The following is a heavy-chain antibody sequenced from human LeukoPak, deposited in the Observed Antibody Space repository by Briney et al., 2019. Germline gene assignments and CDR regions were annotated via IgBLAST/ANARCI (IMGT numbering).Heavy chain of an antibody. J-gene: IGHJ3*01. V-gene: IGHV3-9*01. CDR1: GFTFYDYA. D-gene: IGHD1-26*01. CDR2: IGWNSATI. Sequence: GRSLRLSCVAPGFTFYDYAMHWVRLTPGKGLEWVSGIGWNSATIDHADSVKGRFTISRDNSKNTMYLQMNSLRIDDTAVYYCATEGGSSDAFAFWGQGTKVTVSS. CDR3: ATEGGSSDAFAF.